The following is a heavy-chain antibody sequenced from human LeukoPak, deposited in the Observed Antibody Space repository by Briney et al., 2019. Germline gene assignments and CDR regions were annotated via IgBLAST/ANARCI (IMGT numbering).Heavy chain of an antibody. CDR3: AKFDFWSGYPPDY. D-gene: IGHD3-3*01. CDR2: ISGSGGST. V-gene: IGHV3-23*01. J-gene: IGHJ4*02. CDR1: GFTFSSYW. Sequence: GGSLRLSCAASGFTFSSYWMHWVRQAPGKGLEWVSAISGSGGSTYYADSVKGRFTISRDNSKNTLYLQMNSLRAEDTAVYYCAKFDFWSGYPPDYWGQGTLVTVSS.